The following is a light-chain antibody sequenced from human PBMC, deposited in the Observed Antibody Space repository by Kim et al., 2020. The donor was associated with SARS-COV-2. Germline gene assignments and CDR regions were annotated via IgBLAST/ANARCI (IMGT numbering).Light chain of an antibody. Sequence: QSVLTQPPSVSGAPGQRVTISCTGGSSNFGAGQDAHWYQQLPGTAPKLLIYDSKNRPSGVPDRFSGSKSGTSVSLVITGLQAEDEADYYCQSYYISLRTWVFGGATKLTVL. J-gene: IGLJ3*02. CDR2: DSK. CDR3: QSYYISLRTWV. CDR1: SSNFGAGQD. V-gene: IGLV1-40*01.